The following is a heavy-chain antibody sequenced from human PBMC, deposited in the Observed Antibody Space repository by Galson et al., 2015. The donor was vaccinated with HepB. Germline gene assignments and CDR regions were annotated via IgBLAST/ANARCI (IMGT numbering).Heavy chain of an antibody. V-gene: IGHV3-30*04. Sequence: SLRLSCAASGFTFSSYAMHWVRQAPGKGLEWVAVISYDGSNKYYADSVKGRFTISRDNSKNTLYLQMNSLRAEDTAVYYCARDFLEGGNYYFDYWGQGTLVTVSS. J-gene: IGHJ4*02. CDR3: ARDFLEGGNYYFDY. CDR2: ISYDGSNK. D-gene: IGHD4-23*01. CDR1: GFTFSSYA.